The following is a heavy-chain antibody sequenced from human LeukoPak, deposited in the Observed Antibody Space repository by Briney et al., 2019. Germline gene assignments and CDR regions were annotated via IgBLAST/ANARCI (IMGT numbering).Heavy chain of an antibody. D-gene: IGHD4-17*01. CDR3: ARSYCDYYDWYFDL. Sequence: ASVKVSCKASGYTFTGYYMHWVRQAPGQGLEWMGWINPNSGGTNYAQKFQGRVTMTRDTSISTAYMELSRLRSDDTAVYYCARSYCDYYDWYFDLWGRGTLVTVSS. CDR1: GYTFTGYY. V-gene: IGHV1-2*02. J-gene: IGHJ2*01. CDR2: INPNSGGT.